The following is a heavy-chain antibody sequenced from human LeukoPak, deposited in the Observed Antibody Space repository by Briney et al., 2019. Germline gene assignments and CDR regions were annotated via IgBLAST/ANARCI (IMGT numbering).Heavy chain of an antibody. J-gene: IGHJ5*02. Sequence: GGSLRLSCAASGFTFSSHTMNWVRQAPGKGLEWVSSISSSSSYIYYADSVKGRFTISRDNAKNSLYLQMNSLRAEDTAVYYCASLGYCSGGSCQRGNWFDPWGQGTLVTVSS. D-gene: IGHD2-15*01. V-gene: IGHV3-21*01. CDR2: ISSSSSYI. CDR1: GFTFSSHT. CDR3: ASLGYCSGGSCQRGNWFDP.